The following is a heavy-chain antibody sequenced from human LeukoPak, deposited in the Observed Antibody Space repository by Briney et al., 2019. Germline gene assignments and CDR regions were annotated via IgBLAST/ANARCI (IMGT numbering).Heavy chain of an antibody. CDR2: IGTYGGDT. CDR3: ARAHYDSNGYHFFQY. Sequence: GASVKVSCKATSRISWVRQAPGQGLEWMGWIGTYGGDTYYAQKFQGRITVTTDTSTSTVYMELRNLRSDDTAVYYCARAHYDSNGYHFFQYWGQGTLVIVSS. J-gene: IGHJ1*01. D-gene: IGHD3-22*01. V-gene: IGHV1-18*01. CDR1: TSR.